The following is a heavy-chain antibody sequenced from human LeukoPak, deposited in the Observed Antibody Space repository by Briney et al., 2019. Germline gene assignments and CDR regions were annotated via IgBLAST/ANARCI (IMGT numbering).Heavy chain of an antibody. V-gene: IGHV3-7*01. CDR3: ARDGRYYDSRDDY. CDR2: IKQDGSEK. Sequence: PGGSLRLSCAASGFTFSSYWMSWVRQAPGKGLEWVANIKQDGSEKYYVDSVKGRFTISRDNAKNSLYLQMNSLRAEDTAVYYCARDGRYYDSRDDYWGQGTLVTVSS. J-gene: IGHJ4*02. D-gene: IGHD3-22*01. CDR1: GFTFSSYW.